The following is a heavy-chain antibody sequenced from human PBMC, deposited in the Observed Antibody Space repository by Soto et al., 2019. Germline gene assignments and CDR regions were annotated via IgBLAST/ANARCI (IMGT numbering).Heavy chain of an antibody. D-gene: IGHD2-8*01. CDR3: ARVGGGLTVYGAFDI. J-gene: IGHJ3*02. CDR1: GYTFTSCG. V-gene: IGHV1-18*01. CDR2: ISAYNGNT. Sequence: ASVKVSCKASGYTFTSCGISWVRQAPGQGLEWMGWISAYNGNTNYAQKLQGRVTMTTDASTSTAYMELRSLRSDDTAVYYYARVGGGLTVYGAFDIWGQGTMVTVSS.